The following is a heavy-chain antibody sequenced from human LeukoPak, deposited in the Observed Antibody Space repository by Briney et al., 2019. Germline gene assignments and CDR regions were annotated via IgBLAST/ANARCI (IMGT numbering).Heavy chain of an antibody. CDR1: GFTFSSYA. CDR3: ASLTRGRVDYFDY. CDR2: ISYDGSNK. J-gene: IGHJ4*02. V-gene: IGHV3-30*04. Sequence: GVSLRLSCAASGFTFSSYAMHSVRQAPGKGLEWVAVISYDGSNKYYADSVKGRFTISRDNSKNTLYLQMNSLRAEDTAVYYCASLTRGRVDYFDYWGQGTLVTVSS. D-gene: IGHD1-14*01.